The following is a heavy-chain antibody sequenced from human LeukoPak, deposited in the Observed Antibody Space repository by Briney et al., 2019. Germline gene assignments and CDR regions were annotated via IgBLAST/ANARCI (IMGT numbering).Heavy chain of an antibody. CDR1: GYAFTGYY. J-gene: IGHJ3*02. CDR3: AKGYYYDSSGSSDHPAFDI. D-gene: IGHD3-22*01. V-gene: IGHV1-2*02. Sequence: ASVKVSCKASGYAFTGYYMHWVRQAPGQGLEWMGWINPNSGGTNYAQKFQGRVTMTRDTSISTAYMELSRLRSDDTAVYYCAKGYYYDSSGSSDHPAFDIWGQGTMVTVSS. CDR2: INPNSGGT.